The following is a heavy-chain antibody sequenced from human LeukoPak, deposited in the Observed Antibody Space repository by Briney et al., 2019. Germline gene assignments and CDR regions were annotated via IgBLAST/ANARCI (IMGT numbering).Heavy chain of an antibody. J-gene: IGHJ4*02. D-gene: IGHD6-19*01. Sequence: SETLYLTCTVSGGSISSYYWSWIRQPPGKGLEWIGYIYYSGSTNYNPSLKSRVTISVDTSKNQFSLKLSSVTAADTAVYYCAREGAVAGYVDYWGQGTLVTVSS. CDR3: AREGAVAGYVDY. CDR1: GGSISSYY. CDR2: IYYSGST. V-gene: IGHV4-59*01.